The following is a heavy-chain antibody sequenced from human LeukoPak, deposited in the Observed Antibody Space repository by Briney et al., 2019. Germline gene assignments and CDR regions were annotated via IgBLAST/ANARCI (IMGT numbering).Heavy chain of an antibody. CDR3: GRGGSYGDY. V-gene: IGHV3-74*01. CDR1: GFTFSRYW. Sequence: GGSLRLYCAASGFTFSRYWMHWVRQVPGKGLVWVSRVNPHGSSTTYADSVKGRFTSSRDNAKNTLYLQMNRLRVEDTAVFYCGRGGSYGDYWGQGILVTVSS. J-gene: IGHJ4*02. CDR2: VNPHGSST. D-gene: IGHD3-16*01.